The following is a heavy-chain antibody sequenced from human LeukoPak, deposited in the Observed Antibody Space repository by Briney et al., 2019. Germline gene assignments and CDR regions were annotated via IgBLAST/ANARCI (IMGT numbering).Heavy chain of an antibody. CDR1: GGSISSYY. D-gene: IGHD4-17*01. V-gene: IGHV4-59*12. CDR2: ISYSGST. J-gene: IGHJ6*03. CDR3: AKYWGAYGDYRGRYMDV. Sequence: SETLSLTCSVSGGSISSYYWNWIRQPPGKGLEWIGSISYSGSTNYNPSLESRVTISVDTSKNQFSLKLSSVTAADTAVYYCAKYWGAYGDYRGRYMDVWGKGTTVTVSS.